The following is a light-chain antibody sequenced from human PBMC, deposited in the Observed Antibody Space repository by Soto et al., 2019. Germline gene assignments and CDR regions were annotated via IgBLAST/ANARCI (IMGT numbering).Light chain of an antibody. CDR1: QSVSCY. CDR3: QQRIKWQT. J-gene: IGKJ1*01. CDR2: DAS. Sequence: EIVWTQSQATLSLSPGERATLSCRASQSVSCYLAWYQQTPGQAPRLLIYDASKRATGIQARFSGSGFGTDFTLTISRLEPDDFAVYNCQQRIKWQTFGQVTKVDI. V-gene: IGKV3-11*01.